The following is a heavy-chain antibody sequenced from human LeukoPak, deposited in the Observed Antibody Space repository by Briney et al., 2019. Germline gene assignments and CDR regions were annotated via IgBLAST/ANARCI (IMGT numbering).Heavy chain of an antibody. CDR3: ARVPVYDSSGFDY. D-gene: IGHD3-22*01. CDR2: IYYSGST. J-gene: IGHJ4*02. V-gene: IGHV4-59*01. CDR1: GGSISSYY. Sequence: KSSETLSLTCTVSGGSISSYYWSWIRQPPGKGLEWIGYIYYSGSTNYNPSLKSRVTISVDTSKNQSSLKLSSVTAADTAVYYCARVPVYDSSGFDYWGQGTLVTVSS.